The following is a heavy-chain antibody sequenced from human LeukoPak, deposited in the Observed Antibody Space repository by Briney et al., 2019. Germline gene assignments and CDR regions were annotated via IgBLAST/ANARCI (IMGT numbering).Heavy chain of an antibody. CDR2: IYYSGST. Sequence: SETLSLTCTVSGGSISLYHWSWLRQPPGKGLEWIGYIYYSGSTIYNPALESRVTMSVDRSRNQFSLRLTSVTAADTAVYYCARRDFYGAGSHYDNWGQGTLVAVSS. J-gene: IGHJ4*02. D-gene: IGHD3-10*01. CDR3: ARRDFYGAGSHYDN. V-gene: IGHV4-59*08. CDR1: GGSISLYH.